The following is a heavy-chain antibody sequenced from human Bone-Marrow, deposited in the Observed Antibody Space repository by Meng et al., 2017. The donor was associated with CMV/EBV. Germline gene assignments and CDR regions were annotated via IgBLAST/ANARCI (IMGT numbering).Heavy chain of an antibody. Sequence: SETLSLTCTVSGGSISSSSYYWGWIRQPPGKGLELIGSIYYSGSTYYNPSLKSRVTRSVDTSKNQFTLKLSSVTAAGTAGYYCARHRGDGSSLYGYYGYGMDVWGQGTTVTVSS. CDR3: ARHRGDGSSLYGYYGYGMDV. V-gene: IGHV4-39*01. CDR2: IYYSGST. D-gene: IGHD6-13*01. CDR1: GGSISSSSYY. J-gene: IGHJ6*02.